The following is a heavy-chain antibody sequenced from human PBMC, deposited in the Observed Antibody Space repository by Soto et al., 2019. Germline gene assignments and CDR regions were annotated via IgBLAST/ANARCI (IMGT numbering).Heavy chain of an antibody. CDR1: GGSISRGGYS. CDR2: IYYTGST. D-gene: IGHD3-16*01. CDR3: ARASSCAYDSCAFDP. V-gene: IGHV4-61*08. J-gene: IGHJ5*02. Sequence: SETPSLTCAVSGGSISRGGYSWGRVRQPPGKGLEWIGFIYYTGSTNYNPSLKSRVTLSLDTSKNQFSLKLSSVTAADTAVYYCARASSCAYDSCAFDPWGQGTLVTVSS.